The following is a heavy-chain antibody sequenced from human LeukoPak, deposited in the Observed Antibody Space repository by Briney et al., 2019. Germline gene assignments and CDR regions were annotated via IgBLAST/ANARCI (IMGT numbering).Heavy chain of an antibody. Sequence: PSETLSLTCTVSGGSIGSYYWSWIRQPPGKGLEWIGYIYYSGSTNYNPSLKSRVTISVDTSKNQFSLKLSSVTAADTAVYYCARAAYYYGSGSLYYFDYWGQGTLVTVSS. CDR2: IYYSGST. D-gene: IGHD3-10*01. CDR3: ARAAYYYGSGSLYYFDY. J-gene: IGHJ4*02. V-gene: IGHV4-59*01. CDR1: GGSIGSYY.